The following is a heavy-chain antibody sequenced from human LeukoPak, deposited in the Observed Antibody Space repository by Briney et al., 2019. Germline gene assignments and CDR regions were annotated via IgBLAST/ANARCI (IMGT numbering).Heavy chain of an antibody. CDR3: ARVVPLYCSSTSCVDY. J-gene: IGHJ4*02. CDR1: GGTFSSYT. CDR2: IIPTLGIA. V-gene: IGHV1-69*02. Sequence: ASVKVSCKASGGTFSSYTISWVRQAPGQEVEWMGRIIPTLGIANYAQKFQGRGTITADKSTSTAYMELSSLRSEDTAVYYCARVVPLYCSSTSCVDYWGQGTLVTVSS. D-gene: IGHD2-2*01.